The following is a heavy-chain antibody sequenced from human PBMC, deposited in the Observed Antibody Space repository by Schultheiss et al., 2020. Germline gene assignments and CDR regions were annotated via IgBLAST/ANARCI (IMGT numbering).Heavy chain of an antibody. CDR1: GFIFDDYA. CDR2: ISSSGRTI. V-gene: IGHV3-48*03. Sequence: GGSLRLSCAASGFIFDDYAMTWVRQVPGQGLEWLSYISSSGRTIYYADSVRGRFTISRDNAKNSLYLQMNSLRAEDTAVYYCAREGRASPYFDYWGQGTLVTVSS. CDR3: AREGRASPYFDY. J-gene: IGHJ4*02.